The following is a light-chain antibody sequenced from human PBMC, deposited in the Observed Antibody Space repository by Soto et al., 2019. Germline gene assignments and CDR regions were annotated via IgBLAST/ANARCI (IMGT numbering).Light chain of an antibody. CDR1: KSISCY. J-gene: IGKJ1*01. V-gene: IGKV3-20*01. CDR3: QQYSSSPLT. Sequence: EFVLSQSPPTLSFSPGKGPTLSCTTRKSISCYSACYQQQPGQPPSLLIYDASSRATGIPDRFSGSGSGTDFTLTINMLEPEYFVVYYWQQYSSSPLTFGQGTKVDIK. CDR2: DAS.